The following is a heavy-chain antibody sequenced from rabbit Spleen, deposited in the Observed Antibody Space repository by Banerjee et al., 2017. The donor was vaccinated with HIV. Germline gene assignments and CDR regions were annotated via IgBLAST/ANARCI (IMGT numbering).Heavy chain of an antibody. CDR1: GFSFSSIYY. V-gene: IGHV1S40*01. J-gene: IGHJ4*01. Sequence: QSLEESGGDLVKPGTSLTLTCTASGFSFSSIYYMCWVRQAPGKGLEWIACIYTGSSGSTYYASWAKGRFTISKTSSTTVTLQMTSLTAADTATYFCAREASSGWGVVSFYFNLWGPGTLVTVS. CDR3: AREASSGWGVVSFYFNL. D-gene: IGHD4-1*01. CDR2: IYTGSSGST.